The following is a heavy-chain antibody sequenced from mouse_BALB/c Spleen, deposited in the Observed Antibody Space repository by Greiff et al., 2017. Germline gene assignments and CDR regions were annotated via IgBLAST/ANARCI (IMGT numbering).Heavy chain of an antibody. CDR3: ARRDAMDY. V-gene: IGHV14-1*02. CDR1: GFNIKDYY. J-gene: IGHJ4*01. CDR2: IDPENGNT. Sequence: VQLKQSGAELVRPGALVKLSCKASGFNIKDYYMHWVKQRPEQGLEWIGWIDPENGNTIYDPKFQGKASITADTSSNTAYLQLSSLTSEDTAVYYCARRDAMDYWVQGTSVTVSS.